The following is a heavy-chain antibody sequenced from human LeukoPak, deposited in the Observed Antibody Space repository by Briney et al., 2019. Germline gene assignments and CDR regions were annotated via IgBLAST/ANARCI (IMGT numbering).Heavy chain of an antibody. D-gene: IGHD4-17*01. CDR3: ARAAIHDYDDVGPVYGMDV. CDR2: IYYSGST. CDR1: GGSISSYY. V-gene: IGHV4-59*01. J-gene: IGHJ6*02. Sequence: KPSETLSLTCTVSGGSISSYYWSWIRQPPGKGLEWIGYIYYSGSTNYNPSLKSRVTISVDTSKNQFSLKLSSVTAADTAVYYCARAAIHDYDDVGPVYGMDVWGQGTTVTVSS.